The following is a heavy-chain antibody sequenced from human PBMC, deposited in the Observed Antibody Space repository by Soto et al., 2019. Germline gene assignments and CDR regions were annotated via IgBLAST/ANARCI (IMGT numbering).Heavy chain of an antibody. Sequence: QITLKESGPTLVKPTQTLTLTCTFSGFSLTTSGVGVGWVRQPPGKALEWLTLIYWDDDKRYSPSLKSRLTIXKXXYKHPVVLTMTNMDPVDTATYYCAHRPLGSSWFDYWGQGTLVTVSS. J-gene: IGHJ4*02. D-gene: IGHD6-13*01. CDR1: GFSLTTSGVG. V-gene: IGHV2-5*02. CDR2: IYWDDDK. CDR3: AHRPLGSSWFDY.